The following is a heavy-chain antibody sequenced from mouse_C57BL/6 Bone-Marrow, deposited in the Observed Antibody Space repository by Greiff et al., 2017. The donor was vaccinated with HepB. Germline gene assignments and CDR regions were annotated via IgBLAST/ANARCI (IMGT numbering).Heavy chain of an antibody. CDR2: IRSKSNNYAT. J-gene: IGHJ3*01. V-gene: IGHV10-1*01. CDR1: GFSFNTYA. CDR3: VRHGAFFAY. Sequence: EVQVEESGGGLVQPKGSLKLSCAASGFSFNTYAMNWVRQAPGKGLEWVARIRSKSNNYATYYADSVKDRFTISRDDSESMLYLQMNNLKTEDTAMYYCVRHGAFFAYWGQGTLVTVSA.